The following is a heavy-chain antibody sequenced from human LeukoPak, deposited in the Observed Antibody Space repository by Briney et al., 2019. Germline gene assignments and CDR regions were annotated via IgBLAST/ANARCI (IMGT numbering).Heavy chain of an antibody. Sequence: GGTLRLSCAASGFTFSSYGMSWVRQAPGKGLEWVSAISGSGGSTYYADSVKGRFTISRDNSKNTVYLQMNSLRAEDTAVYYCAKHGLPLVVISAPLDYWGQGTLVIVAS. CDR2: ISGSGGST. CDR1: GFTFSSYG. D-gene: IGHD2-15*01. J-gene: IGHJ4*02. V-gene: IGHV3-23*01. CDR3: AKHGLPLVVISAPLDY.